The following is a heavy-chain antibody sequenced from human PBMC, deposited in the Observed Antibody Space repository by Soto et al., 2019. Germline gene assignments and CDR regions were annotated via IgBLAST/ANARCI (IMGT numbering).Heavy chain of an antibody. Sequence: QVQLQESGPGLVKPSETLSLTCTVSGGDISTYYWTWIRQPAGKGLEWIGRIYSSGSTKYNPSLKSRVTMSLDTSKNQFSLRLSSVTAADTAVYYCARGQRFSAWCDPWGQGTLVTVSS. CDR2: IYSSGST. J-gene: IGHJ5*02. D-gene: IGHD3-3*01. CDR3: ARGQRFSAWCDP. V-gene: IGHV4-4*07. CDR1: GGDISTYY.